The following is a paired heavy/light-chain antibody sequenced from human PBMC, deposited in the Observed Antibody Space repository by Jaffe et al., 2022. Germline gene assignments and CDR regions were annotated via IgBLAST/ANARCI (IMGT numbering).Light chain of an antibody. CDR2: EVS. Sequence: DIVMTQTPLSLSVTPGQPASISCKSSQSLLHSDGKTYLYWYLQKPGQSPQLLIYEVSSRFSGVPDRFSGSGSGTDFTLKISRVEAEDVGVYYCMQGIQSWTFGQGTKVEIK. J-gene: IGKJ1*01. CDR1: QSLLHSDGKTY. CDR3: MQGIQSWT. V-gene: IGKV2-29*02.
Heavy chain of an antibody. Sequence: QVQLVESGGGVVQPGRSLRLSCAASGFTFSNYAIHWVRQAPGKGLEWVAVISYDGSNKYYADPVKGRFTISRDNSKNTLYLQMNSPRVDDTAVYYCAKGLWGYSSGWTSRGAFDIWGQGTMVTVSS. V-gene: IGHV3-30*18. D-gene: IGHD6-19*01. CDR3: AKGLWGYSSGWTSRGAFDI. J-gene: IGHJ3*02. CDR1: GFTFSNYA. CDR2: ISYDGSNK.